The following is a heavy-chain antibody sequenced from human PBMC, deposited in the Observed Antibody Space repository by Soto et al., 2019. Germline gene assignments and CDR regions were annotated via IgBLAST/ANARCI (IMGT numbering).Heavy chain of an antibody. V-gene: IGHV1-18*04. CDR3: ARVHFKGYSSSSFDY. J-gene: IGHJ4*02. CDR1: GYTFTSYG. CDR2: ISAYNGNT. Sequence: QVQLVQSGAEVKKPGASVKVSCKASGYTFTSYGISWVRQAPGQGLEWMGWISAYNGNTNYAQKLQGRVTMTTDTSTSAAYMELRSLRSDDTAVYYCARVHFKGYSSSSFDYWGQGTLVTVSS. D-gene: IGHD6-6*01.